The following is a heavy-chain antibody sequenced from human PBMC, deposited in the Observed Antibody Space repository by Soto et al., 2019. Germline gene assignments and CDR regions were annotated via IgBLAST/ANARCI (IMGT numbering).Heavy chain of an antibody. Sequence: EVQVLESGGGLLQPGGSLRLSCVASGFTFNAHAMTWVRQGPGMGLEWTSSISADGETTYSADSVKGRFTVSRDNSKNTLSLQLDSRRVEDAATYYCVKYCTGGNCPWMDVWGQGTTVPVSS. CDR2: ISADGETT. V-gene: IGHV3-23*01. J-gene: IGHJ6*02. D-gene: IGHD2-8*02. CDR3: VKYCTGGNCPWMDV. CDR1: GFTFNAHA.